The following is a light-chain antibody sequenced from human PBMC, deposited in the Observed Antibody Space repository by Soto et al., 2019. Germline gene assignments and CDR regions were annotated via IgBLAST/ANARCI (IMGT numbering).Light chain of an antibody. CDR2: GNS. Sequence: EIVLTQSPGTLFLSPGERATLSCRASHTISSSYLAWYQQKPGQAPRLLMHGNSRRATGIPDRFSGSGSGTDFTLTITRLEPEDFAVYYCQQYVTSSPRTFGQGTKVDIK. V-gene: IGKV3-20*01. CDR3: QQYVTSSPRT. CDR1: HTISSSY. J-gene: IGKJ1*01.